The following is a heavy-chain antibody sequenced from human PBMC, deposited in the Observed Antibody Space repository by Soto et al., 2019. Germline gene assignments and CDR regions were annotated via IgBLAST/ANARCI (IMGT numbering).Heavy chain of an antibody. Sequence: QVQLVLSGAEVKKPGASVKVSCKASGDTFTSYYMHWVRQAPGQGLEWMGIINPSGGSTSHAQKFQGRVPMTRDTSTSTVAMALSSLRSEDTAVYYCARDLYSSSWYRNGFDYWGQGTLVTVSS. D-gene: IGHD6-13*01. CDR3: ARDLYSSSWYRNGFDY. CDR2: INPSGGST. J-gene: IGHJ4*02. CDR1: GDTFTSYY. V-gene: IGHV1-46*01.